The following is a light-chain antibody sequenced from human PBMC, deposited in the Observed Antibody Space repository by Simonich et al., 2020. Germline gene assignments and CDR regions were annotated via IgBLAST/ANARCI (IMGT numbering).Light chain of an antibody. V-gene: IGKV3-15*01. Sequence: EIVMTQSPATLSVAPGERATLSCRASQSVSSNLAWYQPKPGQAPRLLIYGASTRATGIPARFSVSGSGTEFTLTISSLQSEDFAVYYCQQYNNWPPWTFGQGTKVEIK. CDR1: QSVSSN. CDR2: GAS. CDR3: QQYNNWPPWT. J-gene: IGKJ1*01.